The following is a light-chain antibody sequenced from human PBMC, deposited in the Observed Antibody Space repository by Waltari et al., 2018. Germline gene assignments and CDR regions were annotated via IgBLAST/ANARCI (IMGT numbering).Light chain of an antibody. V-gene: IGKV1-39*01. J-gene: IGKJ1*01. Sequence: DIQMTQSPSSLSASVGDRVTITCRASQSISSYLNWYQKKPGTAPKLLIYAASSLQSGVPSRFSGSVSGTDFTLTISSLQPGDFATYYCQQSYAALWTFGHGTKVEI. CDR1: QSISSY. CDR3: QQSYAALWT. CDR2: AAS.